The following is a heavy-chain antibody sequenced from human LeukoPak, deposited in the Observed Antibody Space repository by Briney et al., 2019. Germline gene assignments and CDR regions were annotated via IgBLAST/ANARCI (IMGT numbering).Heavy chain of an antibody. CDR3: ARGTPGRRFGELPPDY. CDR1: GFTFSSYS. CDR2: ISSSSSYI. J-gene: IGHJ4*02. D-gene: IGHD3-10*01. Sequence: PGGSLRLSCAASGFTFSSYSMNWVRQAPGKGLEWVSSISSSSSYIYYADSVKGRLTISRGNAKNSLYLQMNSLRAEDTAVYYCARGTPGRRFGELPPDYWGQGTLVTVSS. V-gene: IGHV3-21*01.